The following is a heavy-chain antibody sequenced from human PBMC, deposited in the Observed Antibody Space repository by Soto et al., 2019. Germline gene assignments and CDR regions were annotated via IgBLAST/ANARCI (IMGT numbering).Heavy chain of an antibody. V-gene: IGHV1-2*04. CDR1: GYTFTGYY. CDR3: ARGSTMNFDY. D-gene: IGHD3-22*01. CDR2: INPNSGRT. J-gene: IGHJ4*02. Sequence: ASVKVSCKASGYTFTGYYIHWVRQAPGQGLEWMGWINPNSGRTNFAQQFQGWVTLTRDTSISTAYMELSRLRSDDMAVYYCARGSTMNFDYWGQGTLVTVSS.